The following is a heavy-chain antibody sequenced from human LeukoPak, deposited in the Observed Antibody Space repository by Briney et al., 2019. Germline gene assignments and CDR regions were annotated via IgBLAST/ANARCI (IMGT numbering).Heavy chain of an antibody. CDR1: GGSISSYY. D-gene: IGHD3-22*01. Sequence: SETLSLTCTVSGGSISSYYWSWIRQPPREGLEWIGYIYYSGSTNYNPSLKSRVTISVDTSKNQFSLKLSSVTAADTAVYYCARVRTTYYDSSGYPDYWGQGTLVTVSS. CDR2: IYYSGST. J-gene: IGHJ4*02. CDR3: ARVRTTYYDSSGYPDY. V-gene: IGHV4-59*01.